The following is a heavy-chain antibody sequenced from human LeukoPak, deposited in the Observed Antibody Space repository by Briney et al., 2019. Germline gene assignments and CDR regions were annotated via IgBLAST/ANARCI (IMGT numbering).Heavy chain of an antibody. CDR3: ARHSGLRSPFDP. J-gene: IGHJ5*02. V-gene: IGHV4-39*01. CDR1: GGSISTTNYY. D-gene: IGHD3-3*01. CDR2: IYSSGNT. Sequence: PSETLSLTCTVSGGSISTTNYYWGWIRQPPGRDLEWIGSIYSSGNTYYNPSLESRVTISVDTSKNQLSLKLTSATAADASVYYCARHSGLRSPFDPWGQGTLVTVSS.